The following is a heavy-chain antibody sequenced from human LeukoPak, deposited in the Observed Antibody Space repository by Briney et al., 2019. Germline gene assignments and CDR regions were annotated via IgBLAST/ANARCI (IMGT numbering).Heavy chain of an antibody. D-gene: IGHD4-23*01. CDR2: IYTSGST. V-gene: IGHV4-4*07. CDR3: ARDGIALRWRDYGMDV. Sequence: PSETLSLTCTVSGGSISSYYWSWIRQPAGKGLEWIGRIYTSGSTNYNPPLKCRVTMSVDTSKNQFSLKLSSVTAADTAVYYCARDGIALRWRDYGMDVWGQGTTVTVSS. CDR1: GGSISSYY. J-gene: IGHJ6*02.